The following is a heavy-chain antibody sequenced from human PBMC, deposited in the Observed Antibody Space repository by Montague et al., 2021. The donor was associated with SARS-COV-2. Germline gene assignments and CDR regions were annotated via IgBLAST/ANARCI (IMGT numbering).Heavy chain of an antibody. CDR2: FYGYGYGA. J-gene: IGHJ4*02. CDR1: GFTFSDYA. Sequence: SLRLSCAASGFTFSDYAMSWVRQAPGKGLEWVSHFYGYGYGASYADSVRGRFTISRDNSKNTLYLQMDSLGAEDTAVYYCAKQQGNPNAHYHFDYWGLGTPVTVSS. D-gene: IGHD3-10*01. CDR3: AKQQGNPNAHYHFDY. V-gene: IGHV3-23*01.